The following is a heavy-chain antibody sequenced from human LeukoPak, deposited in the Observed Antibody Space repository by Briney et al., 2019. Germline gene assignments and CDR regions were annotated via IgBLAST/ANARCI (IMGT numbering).Heavy chain of an antibody. J-gene: IGHJ5*02. CDR2: IYTSGST. V-gene: IGHV4-61*02. Sequence: PSETLSLTCTVSGGSISSGSYYRSWIRQPAGKGLEWIGRIYTSGSTNYNPSLKSRVTISVDTSKNQFSLKLSSVTAADTAVYYCARDFGYQMHFDPWGQGTLVTVSS. CDR1: GGSISSGSYY. D-gene: IGHD2-2*01. CDR3: ARDFGYQMHFDP.